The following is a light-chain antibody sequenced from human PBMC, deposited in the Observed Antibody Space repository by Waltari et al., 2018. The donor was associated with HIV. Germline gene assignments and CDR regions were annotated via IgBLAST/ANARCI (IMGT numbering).Light chain of an antibody. CDR3: QQYGMAPWT. V-gene: IGKV3-20*01. Sequence: EIGLTQSPGTLSLSPGERATLSCRASQSVDRNCLAWYQQKPGQAPRLLMYGASTRVTGIPDRFSGSGSGTDVTLTIIRLEPDDFAVYYCQQYGMAPWTFGQGTKVEIK. CDR2: GAS. CDR1: QSVDRNC. J-gene: IGKJ1*01.